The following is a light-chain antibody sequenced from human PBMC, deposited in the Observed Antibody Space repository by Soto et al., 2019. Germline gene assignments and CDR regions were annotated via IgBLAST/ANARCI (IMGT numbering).Light chain of an antibody. Sequence: DIQMTQSPSTLSASVGDRVTITCRASQSISSWLAWYQQKPGKAPKLLIYDASSLESGVPSRFSGSGSGTEFTLTISILQPYDFATYYCQQYNSYPYTFGQGTKLEIK. CDR2: DAS. J-gene: IGKJ2*01. CDR3: QQYNSYPYT. CDR1: QSISSW. V-gene: IGKV1-5*01.